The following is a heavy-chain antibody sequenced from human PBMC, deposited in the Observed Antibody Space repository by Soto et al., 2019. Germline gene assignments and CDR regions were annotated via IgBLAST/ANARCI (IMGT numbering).Heavy chain of an antibody. D-gene: IGHD3-10*01. CDR2: SSYDGRET. CDR3: ARDSGWPILNFDT. V-gene: IGHV3-30*03. CDR1: DFDFSSYG. Sequence: XGSLRLSCAASDFDFSSYGIHWVRQAPGKGLEWVAASSYDGRETFYADSAKGRFTVSKEMFKNTAFLQMNALRHEDTAVYFCARDSGWPILNFDTCGQGTPVTVSS. J-gene: IGHJ4*02.